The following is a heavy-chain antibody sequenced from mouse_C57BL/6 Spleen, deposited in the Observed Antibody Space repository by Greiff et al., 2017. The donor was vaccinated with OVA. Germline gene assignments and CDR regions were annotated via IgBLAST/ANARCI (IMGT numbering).Heavy chain of an antibody. J-gene: IGHJ1*03. Sequence: EVKLQQSGPELVKPGASVKISCKASGYSFTGYYMHWVKQSSEKSLEWIGEINPSTGGTSYNQKFKGKATLTVDKSSSTAYMQLKSLTSEDSAVYYCARKGAYYSNYEDWYFDVWGTGTTVTVSS. CDR2: INPSTGGT. V-gene: IGHV1-43*01. CDR3: ARKGAYYSNYEDWYFDV. D-gene: IGHD2-5*01. CDR1: GYSFTGYY.